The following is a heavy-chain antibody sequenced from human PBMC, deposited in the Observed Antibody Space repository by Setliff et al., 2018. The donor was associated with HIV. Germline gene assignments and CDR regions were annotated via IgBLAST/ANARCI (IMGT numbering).Heavy chain of an antibody. Sequence: PGESLKISCKGSGYSFTSYWIAWVRQMPGKGLEWMGIIYPGDSDTRYSPSFQGQVTISADRSITTAYLHWSSLQASDTAMYYCTRRRRAPGTGDLEAYWGQGTLVTVSS. CDR1: GYSFTSYW. D-gene: IGHD7-27*01. V-gene: IGHV5-51*01. CDR2: IYPGDSDT. CDR3: TRRRRAPGTGDLEAY. J-gene: IGHJ4*02.